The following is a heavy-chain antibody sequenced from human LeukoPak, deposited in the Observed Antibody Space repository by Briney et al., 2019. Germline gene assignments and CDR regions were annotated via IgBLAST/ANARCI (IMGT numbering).Heavy chain of an antibody. D-gene: IGHD3-10*01. CDR1: GYTFTSYG. Sequence: ASVKVSCKASGYTFTSYGISWVRQAPGQGLEWMGWISGYNGNTNYAQKVQGGVTMTTDISTNTAYMELRSLRSDDTAVYYCARDNYYGSGRSAFDIWGQGTMVTVSS. CDR3: ARDNYYGSGRSAFDI. J-gene: IGHJ3*02. CDR2: ISGYNGNT. V-gene: IGHV1-18*01.